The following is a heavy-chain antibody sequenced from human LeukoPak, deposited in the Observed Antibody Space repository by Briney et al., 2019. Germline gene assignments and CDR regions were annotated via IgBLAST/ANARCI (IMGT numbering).Heavy chain of an antibody. Sequence: PSETLSLTCTVSGGSISSYYWSWIRQPPGKGLEWIGYIYYSGSTNHNPSLKSRVTISVDTSKNQFSLKLSSVTAADTAVYYCARDNYSSGWYLSYNWFDPWGQGTLVTVSS. CDR3: ARDNYSSGWYLSYNWFDP. V-gene: IGHV4-59*01. CDR2: IYYSGST. D-gene: IGHD6-19*01. J-gene: IGHJ5*02. CDR1: GGSISSYY.